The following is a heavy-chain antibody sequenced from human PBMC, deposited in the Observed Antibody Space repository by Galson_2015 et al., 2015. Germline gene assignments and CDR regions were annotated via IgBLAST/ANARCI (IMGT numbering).Heavy chain of an antibody. J-gene: IGHJ3*02. CDR2: TYCRSNWYN. Sequence: CAISGDSVSSNSAAWNWVRQSPSRGLEWLGRTYCRSNWYNDYAVSVKSRITIKPDTSKNQFSLQLNSVTPEDTAVYYCASSSSGAFEIWGQGTMVTVSS. CDR1: GDSVSSNSAA. V-gene: IGHV6-1*01. CDR3: ASSSSGAFEI. D-gene: IGHD6-6*01.